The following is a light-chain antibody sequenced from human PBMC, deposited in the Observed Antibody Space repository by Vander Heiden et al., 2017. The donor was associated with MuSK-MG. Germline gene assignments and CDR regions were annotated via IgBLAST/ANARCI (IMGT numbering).Light chain of an antibody. CDR1: RNNVGNQG. CDR2: RNN. Sequence: QAGLTQPPSVSKGLGQPATLTCRGDRNNVGNQGEVWLQQHQGHPSKLLSYRNNNRPSGISERLSASRSGNTASLTITGLQPEDEADYYCSAWDTRRSAWVFGGGTKLTVL. J-gene: IGLJ3*02. V-gene: IGLV10-54*01. CDR3: SAWDTRRSAWV.